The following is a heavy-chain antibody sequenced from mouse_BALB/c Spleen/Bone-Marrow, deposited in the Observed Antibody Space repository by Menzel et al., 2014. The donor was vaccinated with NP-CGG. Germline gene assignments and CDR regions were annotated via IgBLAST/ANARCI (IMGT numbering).Heavy chain of an antibody. D-gene: IGHD1-2*01. V-gene: IGHV4-1*02. Sequence: EVKLMESGGGLVQPGGSLKLSCAASGFVFSGFWMSWVRQAPGRGLEWIGEINPDSNTINYSPSLKDKFIISRDNAKNTLYLQMSKVRSEDTALYYCARLGYYGSFAYWGQGTLVTVSA. CDR2: INPDSNTI. J-gene: IGHJ3*01. CDR3: ARLGYYGSFAY. CDR1: GFVFSGFW.